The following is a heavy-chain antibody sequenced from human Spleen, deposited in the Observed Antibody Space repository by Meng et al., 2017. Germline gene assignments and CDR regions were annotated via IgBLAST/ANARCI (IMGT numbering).Heavy chain of an antibody. CDR1: GGSISTSGYY. D-gene: IGHD6-19*01. CDR3: VRSSGWVRTGFDP. J-gene: IGHJ5*02. Sequence: QVLLQESGPGLVKPSEALSLTCSVSGGSISTSGYYWGWIRQPPGKGLEWIGSIGHSGTTYYTPSLRRRVTVSIDTSKNQFSLEVTSVTAADTAVYYCVRSSGWVRTGFDPWGQGTLVTVSS. CDR2: IGHSGTT. V-gene: IGHV4-39*01.